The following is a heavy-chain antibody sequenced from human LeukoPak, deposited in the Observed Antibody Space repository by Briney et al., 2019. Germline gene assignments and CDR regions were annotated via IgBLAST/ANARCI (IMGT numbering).Heavy chain of an antibody. CDR1: GFTFNSHG. J-gene: IGHJ4*02. V-gene: IGHV3-30*02. Sequence: GGSLRLSCAESGFTFNSHGMHWVRQAPGKGLEWVAFIRYDGSNEYYADSVKGRFTISRDNSKNTLYLQMNSLRAEDTAVYYCATVLRYFDWLSEFDYWGQGTLVTVSS. D-gene: IGHD3-9*01. CDR2: IRYDGSNE. CDR3: ATVLRYFDWLSEFDY.